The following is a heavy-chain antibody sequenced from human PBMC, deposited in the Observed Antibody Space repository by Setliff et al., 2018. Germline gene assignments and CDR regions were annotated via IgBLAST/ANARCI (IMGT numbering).Heavy chain of an antibody. Sequence: ASVKVSCKVSGYTHTELSRHWVRQAPGKGLEWMGGFDPEDGETIYAQKFQGRVTMTEDTSTDTAYMELSSLRSEDTAVYYCATNAGRSSSWYPRRPGEGHAFDIWGQGTMVTVS. CDR3: ATNAGRSSSWYPRRPGEGHAFDI. D-gene: IGHD6-13*01. CDR1: GYTHTELS. CDR2: FDPEDGET. V-gene: IGHV1-24*01. J-gene: IGHJ3*02.